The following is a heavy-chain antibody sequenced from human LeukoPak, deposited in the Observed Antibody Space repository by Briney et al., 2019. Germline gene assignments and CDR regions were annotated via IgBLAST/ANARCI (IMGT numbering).Heavy chain of an antibody. CDR3: ARGSSKLRSPTPKYCSSTSCSLDY. J-gene: IGHJ4*02. CDR1: GYSFTSYW. Sequence: GESLKISCKGSGYSFTSYWIGWVRQMPGKDLEWMGIIYPGDSDTRYSPSFQGQVTISADKSISTAYLQWSSLKASDTAMYYCARGSSKLRSPTPKYCSSTSCSLDYWGQGTLVTVSS. D-gene: IGHD2-2*01. V-gene: IGHV5-51*01. CDR2: IYPGDSDT.